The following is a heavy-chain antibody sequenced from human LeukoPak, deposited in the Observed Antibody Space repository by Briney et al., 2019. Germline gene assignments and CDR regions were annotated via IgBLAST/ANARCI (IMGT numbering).Heavy chain of an antibody. Sequence: PSETLSLTXTVSGGSVSSGSYYWSWIRQPAGKGLEWIGRIDTSGSTNYNPSLKSRVTISVDTSKNQFSLTLSSVPAADTAVYYCARDSPTSHDYGDYGASYWYFDLWGRGTLVTVSS. CDR2: IDTSGST. CDR1: GGSVSSGSYY. J-gene: IGHJ2*01. D-gene: IGHD4-17*01. CDR3: ARDSPTSHDYGDYGASYWYFDL. V-gene: IGHV4-61*02.